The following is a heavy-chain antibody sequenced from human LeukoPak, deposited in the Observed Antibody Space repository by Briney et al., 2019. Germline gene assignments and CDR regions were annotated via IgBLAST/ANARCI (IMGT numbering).Heavy chain of an antibody. J-gene: IGHJ1*01. Sequence: GGSLRLSCAASGFTFSSYSMNWVRQAPGKGLEWVAVISYDGSNKYYADSVKGRFTISRDNSKNTLYLQMNSLRAEDTAVYYCAREREMATEPEYFQHWGQGTLVTVSS. D-gene: IGHD5-24*01. CDR1: GFTFSSYS. CDR3: AREREMATEPEYFQH. CDR2: ISYDGSNK. V-gene: IGHV3-30*03.